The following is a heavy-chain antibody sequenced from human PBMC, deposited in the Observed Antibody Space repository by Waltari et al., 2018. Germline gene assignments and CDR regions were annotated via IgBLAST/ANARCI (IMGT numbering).Heavy chain of an antibody. CDR2: ITSDGSRT. CDR1: VFTFSPYW. Sequence: VQLVESGGGLVQPGGSLRLSCEASVFTFSPYWMCWVRQVPGKGLVWVSTITSDGSRTRYADSVKGRFTISRDNAKNTLYLQTNSLRAEDTAVYYCASHRPGGYGMDVWGHGTTVTVSS. V-gene: IGHV3-74*01. D-gene: IGHD2-15*01. CDR3: ASHRPGGYGMDV. J-gene: IGHJ6*02.